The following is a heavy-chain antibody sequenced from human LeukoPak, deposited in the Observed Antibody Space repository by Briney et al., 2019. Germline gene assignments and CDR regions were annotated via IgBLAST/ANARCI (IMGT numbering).Heavy chain of an antibody. CDR1: GFTFSTYW. D-gene: IGHD6-6*01. CDR3: ARDTYSSSSIWFDP. CDR2: ISSSSSYI. V-gene: IGHV3-21*01. J-gene: IGHJ5*02. Sequence: GGSLRLSCAASGFTFSTYWMHWVRQAPGKGLEWVSSISSSSSYIYYADSVKGRFTISRDNAKNSLYLQMNSLRAEDTAVYYCARDTYSSSSIWFDPWGQGTLVTVSS.